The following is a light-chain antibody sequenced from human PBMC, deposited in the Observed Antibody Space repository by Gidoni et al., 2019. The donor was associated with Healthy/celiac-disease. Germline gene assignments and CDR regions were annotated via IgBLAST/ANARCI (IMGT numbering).Light chain of an antibody. CDR2: LGS. Sequence: DIVMTQSPLSLPVTPGEPASISCRSSQSLLHSNGYNYLDWYLQKPGQSPQLLIYLGSNRAAGVPDRCSGSGSGTDVTLKISRGEAEDVGVYYCMQALQTPITFXXXTRLEIK. CDR1: QSLLHSNGYNY. V-gene: IGKV2-28*01. CDR3: MQALQTPIT. J-gene: IGKJ5*01.